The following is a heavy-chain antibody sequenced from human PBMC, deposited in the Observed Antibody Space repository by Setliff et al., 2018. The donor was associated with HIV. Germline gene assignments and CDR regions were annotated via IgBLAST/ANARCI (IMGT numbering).Heavy chain of an antibody. D-gene: IGHD3-3*01. CDR1: GGSFSGYY. V-gene: IGHV4-34*01. J-gene: IGHJ4*02. CDR3: ARNTFGSDSERLDS. CDR2: FNHGRST. Sequence: PSETLSLTCAVYGGSFSGYYWSWIRQPPGKGLEWIGEFNHGRSTNNNPSLKSRVTISVDTSEKQFSLKLSSVTAADTAVYYCARNTFGSDSERLDSWGQGTLVTVSS.